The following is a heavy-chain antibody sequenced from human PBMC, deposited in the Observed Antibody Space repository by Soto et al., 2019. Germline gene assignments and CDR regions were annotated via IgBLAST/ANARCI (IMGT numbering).Heavy chain of an antibody. V-gene: IGHV1-58*01. D-gene: IGHD5-18*01. CDR3: AAGRGYSYVFDY. Sequence: QMQLVQSGPEVKKPGTSVKVSCKASGFTFTSSAVQWVRQARGQRLEWIGWIVVGSGNTNYAQKFQERVTITRDMSTSTAYMELSSLRTEDTAVYYCAAGRGYSYVFDYWGQGTLVTVSS. CDR1: GFTFTSSA. CDR2: IVVGSGNT. J-gene: IGHJ4*02.